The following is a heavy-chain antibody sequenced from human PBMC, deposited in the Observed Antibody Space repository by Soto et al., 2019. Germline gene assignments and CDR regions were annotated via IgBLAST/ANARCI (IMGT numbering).Heavy chain of an antibody. D-gene: IGHD1-1*01. CDR3: VRDGTKALRDWFDP. CDR1: GASISGYY. Sequence: PSETLSLTCTVSGASISGYYCSWIRKSAGKGLEWIGRIYATGTTDYNPSLKSRVMMSVDTSKKQFSLKLRSVTAADTAVYYCVRDGTKALRDWFDPRGQGISVTVSS. CDR2: IYATGTT. V-gene: IGHV4-4*07. J-gene: IGHJ5*02.